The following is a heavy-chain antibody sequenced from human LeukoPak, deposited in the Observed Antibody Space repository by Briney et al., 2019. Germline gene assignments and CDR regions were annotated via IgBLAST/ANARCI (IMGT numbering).Heavy chain of an antibody. Sequence: VKVSCKASGGTFSSYAISWVRQAPGQGLEWMGGIIPIFGTANYAQKFQGRVTITADESTSTAYMELSSLRSEDTAVYYCARSHPQNYYDSSGYYVSFDYWGQGTLVTVSS. J-gene: IGHJ4*02. CDR1: GGTFSSYA. V-gene: IGHV1-69*01. CDR2: IIPIFGTA. D-gene: IGHD3-22*01. CDR3: ARSHPQNYYDSSGYYVSFDY.